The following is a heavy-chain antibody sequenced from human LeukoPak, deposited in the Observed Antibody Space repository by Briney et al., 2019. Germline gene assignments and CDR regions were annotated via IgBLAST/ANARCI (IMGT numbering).Heavy chain of an antibody. D-gene: IGHD5-18*01. CDR3: ATTGGYSYGS. J-gene: IGHJ5*02. Sequence: GGSLRLSCAASGFTFSSYSMNWVRQSPGKGLEWVSYISFTSSTVFYADSVKGRFTISRDNAKNSLYLQMNSLRDEDTAVYYCATTGGYSYGSWGQGTLVTVSS. CDR2: ISFTSSTV. V-gene: IGHV3-48*02. CDR1: GFTFSSYS.